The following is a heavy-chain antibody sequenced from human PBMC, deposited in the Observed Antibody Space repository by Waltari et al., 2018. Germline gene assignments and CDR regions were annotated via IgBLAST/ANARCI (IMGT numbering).Heavy chain of an antibody. V-gene: IGHV3-30-3*01. D-gene: IGHD3-3*01. J-gene: IGHJ4*02. CDR3: ARGGDFWSGYYHIDY. CDR2: ISYDGSNK. Sequence: QVQLVESGGGVVQPGRSLRLSCAASGFTFSSYAMHWVRQAPGKGLEWVAVISYDGSNKYYADSVKGRFTISRDNSKNTLYLQMNSLRAEDTAVYYCARGGDFWSGYYHIDYWGQGTLVTVSS. CDR1: GFTFSSYA.